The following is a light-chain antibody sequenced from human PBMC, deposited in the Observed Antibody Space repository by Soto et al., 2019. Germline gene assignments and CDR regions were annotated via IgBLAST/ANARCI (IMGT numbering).Light chain of an antibody. V-gene: IGKV3-20*01. CDR3: QQYGSSPPWT. J-gene: IGKJ1*01. CDR1: QSVSSSY. CDR2: GAS. Sequence: EIVLTQSPGTLSLSPGERATLSCRASQSVSSSYLAWYQQKPGKAPRLLIYGASSRATGIPDRFSGSGSGTDFTLTISRLEPEDFAVYYCQQYGSSPPWTFGQVTKVEIK.